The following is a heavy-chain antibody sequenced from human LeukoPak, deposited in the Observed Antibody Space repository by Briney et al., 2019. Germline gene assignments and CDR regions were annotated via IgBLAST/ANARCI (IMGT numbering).Heavy chain of an antibody. CDR2: INPSGGST. J-gene: IGHJ6*01. CDR1: GYTFTSYY. D-gene: IGHD2/OR15-2a*01. Sequence: ASVKVSCKASGYTFTSYYMHWVRQAPGQGGEWMGIINPSGGSTRDSQKFQGRVTMTSDTSTSTVYMELSSLRSEDAAVYYCARDRLLRLQYGMYVWGQGTTVTVSS. CDR3: ARDRLLRLQYGMYV. V-gene: IGHV1-46*01.